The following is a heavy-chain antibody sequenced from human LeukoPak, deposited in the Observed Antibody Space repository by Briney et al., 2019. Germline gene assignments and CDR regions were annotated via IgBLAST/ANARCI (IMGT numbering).Heavy chain of an antibody. CDR2: TSYDGSNK. V-gene: IGHV3-30-3*01. J-gene: IGHJ4*02. Sequence: GGSLRLSCAASGFTFSSYAMHWVRQAPGKGLEWVAVTSYDGSNKYYADSVKGRFTISRDNSKNTLYLQMNSLRAEDTAVYYCARGSRRDGYNRGLDYWGQGTLVTVSS. CDR1: GFTFSSYA. D-gene: IGHD5-24*01. CDR3: ARGSRRDGYNRGLDY.